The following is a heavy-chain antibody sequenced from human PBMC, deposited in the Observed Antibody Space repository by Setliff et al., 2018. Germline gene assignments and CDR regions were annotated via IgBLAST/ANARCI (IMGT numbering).Heavy chain of an antibody. CDR1: GYSFTSYW. CDR3: ARQAVAGSDAFDI. CDR2: IYPGDSDT. V-gene: IGHV5-51*01. D-gene: IGHD6-19*01. J-gene: IGHJ3*02. Sequence: PGESLKISCKGSGYSFTSYWIGWVRQMPGKGLEWMGIIYPGDSDTRYCPSFQGQVTISADKSISTAYLQWSSLKASDTAMYYCARQAVAGSDAFDIWGQGTMVTVSS.